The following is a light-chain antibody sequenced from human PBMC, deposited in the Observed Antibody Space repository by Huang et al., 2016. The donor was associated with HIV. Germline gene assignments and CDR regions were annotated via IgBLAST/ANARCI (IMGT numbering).Light chain of an antibody. CDR2: LGA. CDR3: MQTLQTPYT. Sequence: DIILTQSPLSLSVTPGEPASISCRSSQSLLHSYGYTFLQWDVQKPGQSPQLLISLGADRASGVPDRFTGSGSGTYFTLEISNVEAEDVGIYYCMQTLQTPYTFGPGTKVDF. J-gene: IGKJ3*01. V-gene: IGKV2-28*01. CDR1: QSLLHSYGYTF.